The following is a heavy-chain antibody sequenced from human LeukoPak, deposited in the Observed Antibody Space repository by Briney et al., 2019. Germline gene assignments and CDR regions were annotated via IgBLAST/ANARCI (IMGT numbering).Heavy chain of an antibody. CDR1: SXXXXSYY. V-gene: IGHV4-61*01. D-gene: IGHD6-19*01. J-gene: IGHJ6*03. Sequence: SXXXXSYYWGWIRQPPGKGLEWIGYIYYSGSTNYNPSLKSRVTISVDTSKNQFSLKMSSVTAADTAVYYCARDLGKVAGTTHYYYYYMDVWGKGTTVTISS. CDR2: IYYSGST. CDR3: ARDLGKVAGTTHYYYYYMDV.